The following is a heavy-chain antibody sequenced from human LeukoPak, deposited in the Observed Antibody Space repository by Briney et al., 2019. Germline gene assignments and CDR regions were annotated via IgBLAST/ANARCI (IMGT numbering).Heavy chain of an antibody. J-gene: IGHJ4*02. CDR2: IYYSGTT. D-gene: IGHD6-13*01. CDR3: AGGVYIAAAQYGY. CDR1: GGSISSYY. Sequence: PSETLSLTCTVSGGSISSYYWSWIRQPPGKGLEWIGYIYYSGTTNYNPSLKSRVTISVDTSKNQFSLKLSSVTAADTAVYYCAGGVYIAAAQYGYGGKGTLVTVPS. V-gene: IGHV4-59*01.